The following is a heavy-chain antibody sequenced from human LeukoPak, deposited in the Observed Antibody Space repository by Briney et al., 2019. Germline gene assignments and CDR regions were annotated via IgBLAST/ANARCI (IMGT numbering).Heavy chain of an antibody. Sequence: HPGGSLRLSCASSGFVFSTFAMSWVRQAPGKGLDWIAAISGSGDNTYYADSVKGRFTISRDNSEKTVHLHMNSLRGDDTAIYYCAKGTNIVATIFDSWGQGALVAVSS. J-gene: IGHJ4*02. D-gene: IGHD5-12*01. V-gene: IGHV3-23*01. CDR2: ISGSGDNT. CDR1: GFVFSTFA. CDR3: AKGTNIVATIFDS.